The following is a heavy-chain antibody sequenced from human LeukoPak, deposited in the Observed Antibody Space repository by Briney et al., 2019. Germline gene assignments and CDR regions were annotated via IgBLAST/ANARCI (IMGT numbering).Heavy chain of an antibody. Sequence: GRSLRLSCAASGFTFSSYAMHWVRQAPGKGLVWVSRINSDGSSTTYADSVKGRFTISRDNSKNTLYLQMNSLRAEDTAVYYCASLGWELPSPFEYWGQGTLVTVSS. D-gene: IGHD1-26*01. V-gene: IGHV3-74*01. CDR1: GFTFSSYA. CDR3: ASLGWELPSPFEY. CDR2: INSDGSST. J-gene: IGHJ4*02.